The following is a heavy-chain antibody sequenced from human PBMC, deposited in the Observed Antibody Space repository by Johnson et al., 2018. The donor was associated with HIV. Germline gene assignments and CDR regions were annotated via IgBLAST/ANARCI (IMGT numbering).Heavy chain of an antibody. CDR1: GFTFSSYA. CDR2: ISYGGNNK. J-gene: IGHJ3*02. Sequence: QVQLVESGGGVVQPGRSLRLSCAASGFTFSSYAMHWVRQAPGKGLEWVAVISYGGNNKYYADSVKGRFTISRDNSKNTLYLQMARLRAEDTALYYCAKGWIVGATKGEVDAFDIWGQGTMVTVSS. V-gene: IGHV3-30-3*01. CDR3: AKGWIVGATKGEVDAFDI. D-gene: IGHD1-26*01.